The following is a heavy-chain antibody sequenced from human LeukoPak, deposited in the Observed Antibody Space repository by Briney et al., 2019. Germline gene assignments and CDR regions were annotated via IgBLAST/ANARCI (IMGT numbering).Heavy chain of an antibody. V-gene: IGHV3-30*02. D-gene: IGHD5-18*01. CDR3: AKERDTAMVTIDY. J-gene: IGHJ4*02. CDR1: GFTFSNYA. Sequence: PGGSLRLSCAASGFTFSNYAMNWVRQAPGKGLEWVAFIRYDGSNKYYADSVKGRFTISRDNSKNTLYLQMNSLRAEDTAVYYCAKERDTAMVTIDYWGQGTLVTVSS. CDR2: IRYDGSNK.